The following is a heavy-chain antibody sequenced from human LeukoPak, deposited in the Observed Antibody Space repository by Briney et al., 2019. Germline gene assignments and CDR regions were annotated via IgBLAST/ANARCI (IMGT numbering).Heavy chain of an antibody. Sequence: GRSLRLSCAASGFTFSSYWISWVRQAPGKGLEWVANIRQHGSETHYVDSVKGRFTIPRDNAKNSLYLQMNSLRAEDTAVYYCARDIDRYYADYWGLGTLVTVSS. D-gene: IGHD3-3*01. CDR2: IRQHGSET. J-gene: IGHJ4*02. CDR1: GFTFSSYW. CDR3: ARDIDRYYADY. V-gene: IGHV3-7*01.